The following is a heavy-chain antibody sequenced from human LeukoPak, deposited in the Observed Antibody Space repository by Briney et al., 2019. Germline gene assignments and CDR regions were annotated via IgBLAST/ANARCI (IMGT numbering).Heavy chain of an antibody. V-gene: IGHV3-23*01. CDR2: ISTTGGST. CDR3: ARETDAFDI. J-gene: IGHJ3*02. CDR1: GITFSSYG. Sequence: GGSLRLSCAASGITFSSYGMSWVRQAPGKGLEWVSAISTTGGSTYYADSVKGRFTISRDNSKNTLYLQMNSLRAEDTAVYYCARETDAFDIWGQGTMVTVSS.